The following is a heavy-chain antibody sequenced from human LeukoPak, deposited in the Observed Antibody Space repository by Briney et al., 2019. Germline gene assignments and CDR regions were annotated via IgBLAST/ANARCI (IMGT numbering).Heavy chain of an antibody. CDR3: AGWRGYCSGGSCYSVY. D-gene: IGHD2-15*01. CDR1: GFTFSSYG. V-gene: IGHV3-30*03. CDR2: ISYDGSNK. J-gene: IGHJ4*02. Sequence: GGSLRLSCAASGFTFSSYGMHWVRQAPGKGLEWVAVISYDGSNKYYADSVKGRFTISRDNPKNTLYLQMNSLRAEDTAVYYCAGWRGYCSGGSCYSVYWGQGTLVTVSS.